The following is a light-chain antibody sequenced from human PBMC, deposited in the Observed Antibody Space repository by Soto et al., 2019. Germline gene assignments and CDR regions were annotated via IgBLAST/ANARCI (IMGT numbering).Light chain of an antibody. CDR1: SSNIGAGYD. CDR3: QSYDSSATLRV. J-gene: IGLJ1*01. V-gene: IGLV1-40*01. Sequence: QSVLTQPPSVSGAPGQRVTISCTGSSSNIGAGYDVHWYQQLPGTAPKLLIYGNSNRPSGVPDRFSGSKSGTSASLAITGLQADDEADYYCQSYDSSATLRVFGTGTKLTVL. CDR2: GNS.